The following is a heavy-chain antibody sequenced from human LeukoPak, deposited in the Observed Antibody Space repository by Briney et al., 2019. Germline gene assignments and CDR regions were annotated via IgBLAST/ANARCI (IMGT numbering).Heavy chain of an antibody. J-gene: IGHJ6*02. D-gene: IGHD2-2*01. Sequence: ASVKVSCKASGYTFTGYYMHWVRQAPGQGLEWMGRINPNSGGTNYAQKFQGRVTMTRDTSISTAYMELSRLRSDDTAVYYCARGDPGYCSSTSCYLHYYGMDVWGQGTTVTASS. V-gene: IGHV1-2*06. CDR2: INPNSGGT. CDR3: ARGDPGYCSSTSCYLHYYGMDV. CDR1: GYTFTGYY.